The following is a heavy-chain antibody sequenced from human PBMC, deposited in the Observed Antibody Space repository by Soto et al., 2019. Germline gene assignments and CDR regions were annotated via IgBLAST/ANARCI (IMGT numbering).Heavy chain of an antibody. CDR3: ARGSRYSYGYDVHYYYYMDV. CDR2: IYYTGST. CDR1: GGSISSYY. V-gene: IGHV4-59*01. Sequence: SETLSLTCTVSGGSISSYYWSWIRQPPGKGLEWIGYIYYTGSTNYNPSLKSRVTISVDTSKNQCSLKLSSVTAADTAVYYCARGSRYSYGYDVHYYYYMDVWGKGTKVTVSS. J-gene: IGHJ6*03. D-gene: IGHD5-18*01.